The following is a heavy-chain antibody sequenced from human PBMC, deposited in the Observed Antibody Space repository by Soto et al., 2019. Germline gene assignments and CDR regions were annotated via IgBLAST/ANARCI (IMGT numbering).Heavy chain of an antibody. V-gene: IGHV3-23*01. D-gene: IGHD6-19*01. Sequence: PGGSLRLSCAASGFTFSSYAMSWVRQAPGKGLEWVSAISGSGGTTYYTESVKDRFTISRDNSKNTLYLQMDSLRAEDTAVYYCAKGARSSGWYWGQGTLVTVPS. CDR1: GFTFSSYA. J-gene: IGHJ4*02. CDR3: AKGARSSGWY. CDR2: ISGSGGTT.